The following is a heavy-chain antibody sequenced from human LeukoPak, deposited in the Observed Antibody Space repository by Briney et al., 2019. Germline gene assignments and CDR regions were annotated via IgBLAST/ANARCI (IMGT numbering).Heavy chain of an antibody. CDR1: GFSLSSYS. V-gene: IGHV3-48*04. J-gene: IGHJ4*02. CDR2: ISSSGSTI. CDR3: ARDGIAAADPYFDY. D-gene: IGHD6-13*01. Sequence: GGSLRLSCAASGFSLSSYSMNWVRQAPGKGLEWVSYISSSGSTIYYADSVKGRFTISRDNAKNSLYLQMSSLRAEDTAVYYCARDGIAAADPYFDYWGQGTLVTVSS.